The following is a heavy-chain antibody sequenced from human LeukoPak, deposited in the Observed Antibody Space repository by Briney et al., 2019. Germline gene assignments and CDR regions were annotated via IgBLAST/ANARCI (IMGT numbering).Heavy chain of an antibody. D-gene: IGHD6-6*01. CDR2: INHSGST. CDR1: GGSFSGYY. V-gene: IGHV4-34*01. Sequence: PSETLSLTCAVSGGSFSGYYWSWVRQPPGKGLEWIGEINHSGSTNYNPSVKSRVTISVDTSKNQFSLKLSSVTAADTAVYYCARGRARAARTDFDYWGQGTLVTVSS. J-gene: IGHJ4*02. CDR3: ARGRARAARTDFDY.